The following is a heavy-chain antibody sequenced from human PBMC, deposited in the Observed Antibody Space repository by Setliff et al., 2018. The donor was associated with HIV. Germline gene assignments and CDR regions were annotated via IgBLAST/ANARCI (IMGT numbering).Heavy chain of an antibody. V-gene: IGHV4-34*01. J-gene: IGHJ4*02. CDR2: INHSGST. CDR1: GGSFSGYY. D-gene: IGHD4-17*01. CDR3: ASSTTVVTPFFDY. Sequence: SETLSLTCAVYGGSFSGYYWSWIRQPPGKGLEWIGEINHSGSTNYNPSLKSRVTISVDTSKNQFSLKLSSVTAADTAVYYCASSTTVVTPFFDYWGQGTLVTVSS.